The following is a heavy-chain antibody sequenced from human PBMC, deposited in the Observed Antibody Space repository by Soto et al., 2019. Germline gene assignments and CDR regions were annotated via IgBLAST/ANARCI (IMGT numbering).Heavy chain of an antibody. D-gene: IGHD3-22*01. CDR2: ISYDGSNK. V-gene: IGHV3-30-3*01. Sequence: PGGSLRLSCAASGFTFSSYAMHWVRQAPGKGLKWVAVISYDGSNKYYADSVKGRFTISRDNSKNTLYLQMNSLRAEDTAVYYCATEKEYYYDSSGYYYPDAFDIWGQGTMVTVSS. CDR3: ATEKEYYYDSSGYYYPDAFDI. CDR1: GFTFSSYA. J-gene: IGHJ3*02.